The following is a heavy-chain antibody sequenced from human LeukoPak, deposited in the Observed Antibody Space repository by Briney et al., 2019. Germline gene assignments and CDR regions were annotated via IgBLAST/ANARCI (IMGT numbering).Heavy chain of an antibody. CDR1: GGSISSGSYC. D-gene: IGHD3-22*01. Sequence: SETLSLTCTVSGGSISSGSYCWSWIRQPAGKGLEWIGRIYTSGSTDYNPSLKSRVTISVDTSKNQFSLKLSSVTAADTAVYYCARARGARITMIVVVDYFDYWGQGTLVTVSS. CDR2: IYTSGST. J-gene: IGHJ4*02. CDR3: ARARGARITMIVVVDYFDY. V-gene: IGHV4-61*02.